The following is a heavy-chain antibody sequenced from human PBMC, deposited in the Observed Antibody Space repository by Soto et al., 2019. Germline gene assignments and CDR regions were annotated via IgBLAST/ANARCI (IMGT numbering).Heavy chain of an antibody. CDR1: GFTFSSYA. V-gene: IGHV3-23*01. J-gene: IGHJ4*02. CDR2: ISGSGGST. D-gene: IGHD3-10*01. Sequence: GGSLRLSCAASGFTFSSYAMSWVRQAPGKGLEWVSAISGSGGSTYYADSVKGRFTISRDNSKNTLYLQMNSLRAEDTAVYYCAKYYYGSGSYTLIDYWGQGTLVTVSS. CDR3: AKYYYGSGSYTLIDY.